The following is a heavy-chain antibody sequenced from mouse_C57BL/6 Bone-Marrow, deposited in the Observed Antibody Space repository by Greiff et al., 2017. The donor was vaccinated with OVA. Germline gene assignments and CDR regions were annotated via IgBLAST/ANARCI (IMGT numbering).Heavy chain of an antibody. CDR1: GYTFTDYY. J-gene: IGHJ4*01. D-gene: IGHD2-4*01. Sequence: EVQLQQSGPELVKPGASVKISCKASGYTFTDYYMNWVKQSHGKSLEWIGDINPNNGGTSYNQKFKGKATLTVDKSSSTAYMELRSLTSEDSAVYYCARGGNYDPGAMDYWGQGTSVTVSS. CDR3: ARGGNYDPGAMDY. V-gene: IGHV1-26*01. CDR2: INPNNGGT.